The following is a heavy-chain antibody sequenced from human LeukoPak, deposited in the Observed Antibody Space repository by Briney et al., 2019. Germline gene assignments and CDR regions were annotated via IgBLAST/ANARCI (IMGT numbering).Heavy chain of an antibody. D-gene: IGHD3-16*01. V-gene: IGHV3-74*01. CDR2: INSDGSTT. Sequence: PGGSLRLSCAASGFTFSNYWMHWVRQAPGKGLVWVARINSDGSTTNYADSVKGRFTISRDNAKNTLYPQMNSLRAEDTAVYYCARLTPPFDYWGQGTLVTVSS. J-gene: IGHJ4*02. CDR3: ARLTPPFDY. CDR1: GFTFSNYW.